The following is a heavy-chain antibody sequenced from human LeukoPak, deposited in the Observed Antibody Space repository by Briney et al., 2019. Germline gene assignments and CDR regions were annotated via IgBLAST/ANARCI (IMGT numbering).Heavy chain of an antibody. J-gene: IGHJ4*02. D-gene: IGHD6-13*01. CDR1: GFTFSTYW. CDR3: ARDAIIAAAGSDY. V-gene: IGHV3-7*01. Sequence: GGSLRLSCAASGFTFSTYWMSWVRQAPGKGLEWVANIKPDGSDTYYVDSVKGRFTISRDNAKNSFYLQMNSLRAEDTAVYYCARDAIIAAAGSDYWGQGTLVTVSS. CDR2: IKPDGSDT.